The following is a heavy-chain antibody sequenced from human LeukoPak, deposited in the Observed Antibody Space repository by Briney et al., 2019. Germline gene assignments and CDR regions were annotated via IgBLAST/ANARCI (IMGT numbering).Heavy chain of an antibody. CDR1: GFTFDDYA. D-gene: IGHD3-3*01. CDR3: ASSPGVLRFLEWFRLGYMDV. V-gene: IGHV3-9*01. Sequence: PGGSLRLSCAASGFTFDDYAMHWVRRAPGKGLEWVSSISWNSGSIGYADSVKGRFTISRDNAKNSLYLQMNSLRAEDTAVYYCASSPGVLRFLEWFRLGYMDVWGKGTTVTVSS. J-gene: IGHJ6*03. CDR2: ISWNSGSI.